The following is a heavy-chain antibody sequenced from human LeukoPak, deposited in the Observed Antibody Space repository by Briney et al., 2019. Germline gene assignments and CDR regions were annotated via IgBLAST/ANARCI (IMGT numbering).Heavy chain of an antibody. CDR3: ARDSSSLSY. CDR2: INTDGSST. J-gene: IGHJ4*02. CDR1: RFTFSSYW. D-gene: IGHD2-2*01. V-gene: IGHV3-74*01. Sequence: GGSLRLSCAASRFTFSSYWMHWVRQDPGKGLVWVSRINTDGSSTSYADSVKGRFTVTRDNAKNTLYLQMNSLRAEDTAVYYCARDSSSLSYWGQGTLVTVSS.